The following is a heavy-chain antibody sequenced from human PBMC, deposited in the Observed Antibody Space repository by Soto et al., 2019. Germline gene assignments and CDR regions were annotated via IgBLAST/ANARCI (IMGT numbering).Heavy chain of an antibody. CDR3: VFGSWNQYFFDH. CDR2: FWYDASAQ. Sequence: QVQVVESGGGVVQPGRSLRLSCTTSGFTFTSYSMHWVRQAPGKGLEWVATFWYDASAQRYADSVKGRFTISRDPSRGTVYLLMDSLRTADTAVYSCVFGSWNQYFFDHWGQETLVTVSS. J-gene: IGHJ4*02. V-gene: IGHV3-33*08. D-gene: IGHD6-13*01. CDR1: GFTFTSYS.